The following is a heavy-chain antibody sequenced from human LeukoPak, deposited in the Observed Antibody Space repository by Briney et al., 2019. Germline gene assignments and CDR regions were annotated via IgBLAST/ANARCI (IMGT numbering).Heavy chain of an antibody. CDR1: GGSFSGYY. V-gene: IGHV4-34*01. J-gene: IGHJ6*03. Sequence: PSETLSLTCAVYGGSFSGYYWSWIRQPPGKGLEWIGEINHSGSTNYNPSLKSRVTISVDTSKNQFSLKLSSVTAADTAVYYCARLVGVGAPAYYYYYMDVWGKGTTVTISS. CDR2: INHSGST. CDR3: ARLVGVGAPAYYYYYMDV. D-gene: IGHD2-15*01.